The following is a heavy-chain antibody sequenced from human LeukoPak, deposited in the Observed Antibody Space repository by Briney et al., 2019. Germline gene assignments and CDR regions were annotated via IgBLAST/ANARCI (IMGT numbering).Heavy chain of an antibody. CDR2: IGTAGDT. D-gene: IGHD2-2*01. J-gene: IGHJ5*02. V-gene: IGHV3-13*04. CDR1: GFTFSSYD. Sequence: GGSLRLSCAASGFTFSSYDMHWVRQATGKGLEWVSAIGTAGDTYYPGSVKGRFTISRENAKNSLYLQMNSLRAGDTAVYYCAGGGPAATRLFNWFDPWGQGTLVTVSS. CDR3: AGGGPAATRLFNWFDP.